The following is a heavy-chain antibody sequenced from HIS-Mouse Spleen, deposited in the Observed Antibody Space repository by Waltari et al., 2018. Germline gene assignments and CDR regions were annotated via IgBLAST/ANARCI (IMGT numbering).Heavy chain of an antibody. CDR3: AREIPYSSSWYDWYFDL. CDR2: ISSSSSYI. D-gene: IGHD6-13*01. J-gene: IGHJ2*01. V-gene: IGHV3-21*04. Sequence: EVQLVESGGGLVKPGGSLRLSCAAYGFTFGRSSMNWVRQAPGKWLGWVSSISSSSSYIYYADSVKGRFTISRDNAKNSLYLQMNSLGAEDTAVYYCAREIPYSSSWYDWYFDLWGRGTLVTVSS. CDR1: GFTFGRSS.